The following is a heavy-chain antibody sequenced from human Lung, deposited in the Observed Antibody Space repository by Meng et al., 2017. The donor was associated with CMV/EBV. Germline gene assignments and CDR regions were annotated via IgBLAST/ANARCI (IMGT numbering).Heavy chain of an antibody. V-gene: IGHV4-34*01. J-gene: IGHJ6*02. Sequence: SDTLSLTCAVYGGSFNGYYWSWIRQPPGKGLEWIGEINHSGSTNYTPSLKSRVTISVDTSKNQFSLKLSSVTAADTAAYYCARAGRSYGMDVWGQGTTVTVSS. CDR1: GGSFNGYY. CDR3: ARAGRSYGMDV. CDR2: INHSGST.